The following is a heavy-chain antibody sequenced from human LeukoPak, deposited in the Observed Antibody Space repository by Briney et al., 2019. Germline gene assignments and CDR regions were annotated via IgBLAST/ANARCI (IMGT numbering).Heavy chain of an antibody. CDR1: GGSISSYY. CDR3: ARDQYDYYGSGSLPGYMDV. V-gene: IGHV4-4*07. CDR2: IYTSGST. J-gene: IGHJ6*03. Sequence: SETPSLTCTVSGGSISSYYWSWIRQPAGKGLEWIGRIYTSGSTNYNPSLKSRVTMSVDTSKNQFSLKLSSVTAADTAVYYCARDQYDYYGSGSLPGYMDVWGKGTTVTVSS. D-gene: IGHD3-10*01.